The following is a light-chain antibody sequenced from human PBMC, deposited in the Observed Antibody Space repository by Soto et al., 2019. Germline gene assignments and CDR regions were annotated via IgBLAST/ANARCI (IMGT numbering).Light chain of an antibody. Sequence: DIQMTQSPSTLSASVGDRVTITCRASQSISSWLAWYQQEPGKAPKLLIYHASSLESGVPSRFSGSGPGTEFTLTISSLQPDDFATYYCQHYSGYSRTFGQGTKVDIK. CDR3: QHYSGYSRT. CDR2: HAS. V-gene: IGKV1-5*01. CDR1: QSISSW. J-gene: IGKJ1*01.